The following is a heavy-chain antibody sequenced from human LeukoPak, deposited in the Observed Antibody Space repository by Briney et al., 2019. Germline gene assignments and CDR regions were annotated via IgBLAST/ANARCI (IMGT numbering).Heavy chain of an antibody. J-gene: IGHJ4*02. Sequence: GGSLRLSCAASGFTFSTYWMTWVRQAPGKGLEWVANIKQDGSEIYYVDSVKGRFTISRDNAKNSLYLQMNSLRAEDTAVYYCAGGPGFLFNHCGQGTLVTVSS. CDR3: AGGPGFLFNH. CDR2: IKQDGSEI. D-gene: IGHD3-9*01. CDR1: GFTFSTYW. V-gene: IGHV3-7*01.